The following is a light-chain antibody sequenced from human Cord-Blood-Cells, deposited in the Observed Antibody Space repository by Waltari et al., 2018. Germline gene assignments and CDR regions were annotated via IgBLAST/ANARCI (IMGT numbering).Light chain of an antibody. J-gene: IGKJ5*01. CDR2: GAS. Sequence: EIVMTQSPATLSVSPGARATLSCRASQGVSSNLAWYQQKPGQAPRLLIYGASTRATGIPARFSVSGSGTEFTLTISSLQSEDFAVYYCQQYNNWPPITFGQGTRLEIK. CDR3: QQYNNWPPIT. CDR1: QGVSSN. V-gene: IGKV3-15*01.